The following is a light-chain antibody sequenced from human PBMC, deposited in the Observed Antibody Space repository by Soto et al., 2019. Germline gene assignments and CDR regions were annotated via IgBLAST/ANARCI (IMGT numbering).Light chain of an antibody. CDR1: SSDVGGYNY. J-gene: IGLJ2*01. V-gene: IGLV2-8*01. CDR3: SSYAGSNNFVV. CDR2: EVS. Sequence: QSVLTQPPSASGSPGQSVTISCTGTSSDVGGYNYVSWYQQHPGKAPKLMIYEVSKRPSGVPDRFSGSKSGNTASLTVSGLQAEDEADYYCSSYAGSNNFVVFGGGTKVT.